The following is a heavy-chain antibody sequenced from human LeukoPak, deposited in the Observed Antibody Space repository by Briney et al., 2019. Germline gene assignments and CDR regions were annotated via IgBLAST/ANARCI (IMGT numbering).Heavy chain of an antibody. J-gene: IGHJ6*02. CDR3: ARDNARMDV. CDR2: IYSGGST. CDR1: GFTVSSYS. V-gene: IGHV3-66*01. D-gene: IGHD2-8*01. Sequence: GGSLRLSCAASGFTVSSYSMNWVRQAAGKGLEWVSVIYSGGSTYYADSVKGRFTISRHHSKNTLYLQRNSLRGEDTAVYYCARDNARMDVWGQGPTVTVPS.